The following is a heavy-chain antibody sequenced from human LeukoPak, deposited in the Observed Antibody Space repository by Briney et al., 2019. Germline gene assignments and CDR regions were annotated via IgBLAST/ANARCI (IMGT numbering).Heavy chain of an antibody. D-gene: IGHD2-15*01. J-gene: IGHJ4*02. CDR2: IYHSGST. CDR1: GGSIDIRSYY. CDR3: ARRSEFDNTHYHYFDY. V-gene: IGHV4-39*01. Sequence: SETLSLTCTVSGGSIDIRSYYWDWIRQAPGKGLEWIVTIYHSGSTEYNPSLKSRVAIFVDTSKNQFSLILHSVAAADTAVYYCARRSEFDNTHYHYFDYWGQGALVTVSS.